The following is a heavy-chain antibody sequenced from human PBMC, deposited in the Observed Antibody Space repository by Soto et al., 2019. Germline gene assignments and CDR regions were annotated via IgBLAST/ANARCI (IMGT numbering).Heavy chain of an antibody. CDR3: ARVADSEGYYYGMDV. CDR2: INPNSGGT. J-gene: IGHJ6*02. Sequence: QVQLVQSGAEVKKPGASVKVSCKASGYTFTGYYMHWVRQAPGQGLEWMGWINPNSGGTNYAQKFQGWVTMTRDTSISTAYMELSRLRSDDTAVYYCARVADSEGYYYGMDVWGQGTTVTVSS. CDR1: GYTFTGYY. V-gene: IGHV1-2*04.